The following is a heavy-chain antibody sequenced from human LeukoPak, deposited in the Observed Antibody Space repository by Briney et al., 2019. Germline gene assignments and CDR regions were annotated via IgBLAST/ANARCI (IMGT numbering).Heavy chain of an antibody. D-gene: IGHD5-18*01. V-gene: IGHV3-23*01. CDR2: ISASGGHT. CDR1: GFTFSSYA. J-gene: IGHJ5*02. CDR3: AKSPKERGYSYRDNWFDP. Sequence: SGGSLRLSCAASGFTFSSYAMTWVRQAPGKGLEWVSTISASGGHTYYADSVKGRFTISRDNSKNTLYLQMSSLRAEDTAVYYCAKSPKERGYSYRDNWFDPWGQGTLVTVSS.